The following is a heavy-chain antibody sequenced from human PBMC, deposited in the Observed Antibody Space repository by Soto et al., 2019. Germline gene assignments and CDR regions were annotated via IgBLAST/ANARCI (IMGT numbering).Heavy chain of an antibody. V-gene: IGHV1-2*04. J-gene: IGHJ3*02. D-gene: IGHD3-22*01. CDR1: GYTFTGYY. CDR3: ARGAYYYDSSGYAFDI. Sequence: GASVKVSCTACGYTFTGYYMHWVRQAPGQGLEWMGWINPNSGGTNYAQKFQGWVTMTRDTSISTAYMELSRLRSDDTAVYYCARGAYYYDSSGYAFDIWGQGTMVTVSS. CDR2: INPNSGGT.